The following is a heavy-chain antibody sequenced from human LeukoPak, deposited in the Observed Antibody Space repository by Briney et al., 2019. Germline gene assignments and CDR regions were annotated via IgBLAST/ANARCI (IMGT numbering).Heavy chain of an antibody. CDR1: GGSFSGYY. V-gene: IGHV4-34*01. CDR2: INHSGST. CDR3: ARFYDALDI. D-gene: IGHD2/OR15-2a*01. Sequence: PSETLSLTCAVYGGSFSGYYLSWIRQPPGKGLEWIGEINHSGSTNYNPSLKSRVTISVDTSKNQFSLKLSSVTAADTAVYYCARFYDALDIWGQGTMVTVSS. J-gene: IGHJ3*02.